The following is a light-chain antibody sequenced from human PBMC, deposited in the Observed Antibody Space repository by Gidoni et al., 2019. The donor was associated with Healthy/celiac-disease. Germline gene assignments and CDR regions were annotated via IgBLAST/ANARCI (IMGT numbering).Light chain of an antibody. CDR2: AAS. J-gene: IGKJ3*01. V-gene: IGKV1-17*01. CDR1: KDIRTD. Sequence: DIQMTHSPSSLSASVGDRVTITCRASKDIRTDLDWYQQKPGKAPKRLIYAASSMQSGVTSRFSGSRSGTEFTLTISSLQPEDFATYYCLQHNSYPFTFGPGTKVDIK. CDR3: LQHNSYPFT.